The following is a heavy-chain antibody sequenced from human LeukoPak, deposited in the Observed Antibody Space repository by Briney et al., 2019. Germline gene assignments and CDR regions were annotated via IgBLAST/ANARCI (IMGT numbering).Heavy chain of an antibody. Sequence: HGESLKISCKGSGYNFTTYWIGWVRQMPGKGLEWMGIIYPGDSDTRYSPSFEGQVTISADKSNSTTYLHWSSLKASDTAMYYCARRGYSGFVDSFFDSWGQGTLVTVSS. V-gene: IGHV5-51*01. D-gene: IGHD5-12*01. CDR1: GYNFTTYW. CDR3: ARRGYSGFVDSFFDS. CDR2: IYPGDSDT. J-gene: IGHJ4*02.